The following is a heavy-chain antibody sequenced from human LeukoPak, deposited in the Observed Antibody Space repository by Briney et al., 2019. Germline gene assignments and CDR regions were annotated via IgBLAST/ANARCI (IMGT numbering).Heavy chain of an antibody. J-gene: IGHJ4*02. CDR2: ITSSSSYA. Sequence: TGGSLRLSCEASGFTFSTYNMNWVRQAPGKRLEWVSSITSSSSYAFYADSVKGRFTISRDNSKNTLYLQMNSLRAEDTAVYYCAKGQQGFDYWGQGTLVTVSS. CDR1: GFTFSTYN. CDR3: AKGQQGFDY. V-gene: IGHV3-21*04. D-gene: IGHD1-1*01.